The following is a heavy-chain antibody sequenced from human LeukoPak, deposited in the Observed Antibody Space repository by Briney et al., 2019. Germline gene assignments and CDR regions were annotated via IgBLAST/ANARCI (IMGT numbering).Heavy chain of an antibody. Sequence: GSLRLSCAASGFTFSSYAMSWVRQAPGKGLEWVSAISGSGGSTYYADSVKGRFTISRDNSKNTLYLQMSSLRDDDTAVYFCARGEGDNWGQGTLVAVSS. D-gene: IGHD3-10*01. J-gene: IGHJ4*02. CDR2: ISGSGGST. CDR3: ARGEGDN. CDR1: GFTFSSYA. V-gene: IGHV3-23*01.